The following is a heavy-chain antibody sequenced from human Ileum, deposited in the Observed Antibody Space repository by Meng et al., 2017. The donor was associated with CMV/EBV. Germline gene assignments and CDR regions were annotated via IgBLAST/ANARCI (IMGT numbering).Heavy chain of an antibody. Sequence: SCGASEFDFSTYSMHWVRQAPGKGLEWVSSISKSSTYIYYGDSVKGRFTISRDNADNSVFLQMNSLRAEDTGAYYCVRSKALLDPADYWGQGTLVTVSS. J-gene: IGHJ4*02. CDR1: EFDFSTYS. CDR3: VRSKALLDPADY. D-gene: IGHD2/OR15-2a*01. V-gene: IGHV3-21*06. CDR2: ISKSSTYI.